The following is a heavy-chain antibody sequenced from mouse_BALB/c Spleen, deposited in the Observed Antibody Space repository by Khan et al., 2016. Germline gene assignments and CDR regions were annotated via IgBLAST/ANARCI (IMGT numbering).Heavy chain of an antibody. V-gene: IGHV1S81*02. J-gene: IGHJ2*01. CDR3: ARIRNRVATYFVY. D-gene: IGHD1-1*01. CDR1: GYTFTSYW. CDR2: TNPTNGRT. Sequence: QIQLVQSGAELVKAGASVKMSCKASGYTFTSYWMHWVKQRLGQGLEWFAETNPTNGRTYYNEKFKSKATLTVDKSSSTAYMLLSGPTFEDSAVYCCARIRNRVATYFVYWGEATTLAVSS.